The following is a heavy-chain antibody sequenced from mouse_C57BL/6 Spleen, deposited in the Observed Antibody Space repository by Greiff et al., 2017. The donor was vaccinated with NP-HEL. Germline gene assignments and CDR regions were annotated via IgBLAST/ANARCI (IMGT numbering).Heavy chain of an antibody. Sequence: VQLQQPGAELVKPGASVKLSCKASGYTFTSYWMHWVKQRPGQGLEWIGMIHPNSGSTNYNEKFKSKATLTVDKSSSTAYMQLSSLTSEDSAVYYCARWNDYEGDYFDYWGQGTTLTVSS. J-gene: IGHJ2*01. D-gene: IGHD2-4*01. CDR2: IHPNSGST. CDR1: GYTFTSYW. V-gene: IGHV1-64*01. CDR3: ARWNDYEGDYFDY.